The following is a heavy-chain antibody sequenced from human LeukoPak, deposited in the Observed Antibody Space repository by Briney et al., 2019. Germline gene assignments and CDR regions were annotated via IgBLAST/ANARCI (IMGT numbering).Heavy chain of an antibody. J-gene: IGHJ4*02. CDR1: GGSISSYY. D-gene: IGHD6-13*01. CDR2: INYSGST. V-gene: IGHV4-59*04. Sequence: PSETLSLTCTVSGGSISSYYWSWIRQPPGKALEWIGSINYSGSTYYNPSLRSRVTISVDTSKNQFSLKLSSVTAADTAVYYCARVQPPFDYWGQGTLVTVSS. CDR3: ARVQPPFDY.